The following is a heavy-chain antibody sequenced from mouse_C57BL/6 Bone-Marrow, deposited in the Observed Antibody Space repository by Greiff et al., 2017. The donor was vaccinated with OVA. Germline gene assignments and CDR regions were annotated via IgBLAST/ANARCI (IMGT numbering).Heavy chain of an antibody. CDR2: IHPNSGST. V-gene: IGHV1-64*01. CDR3: GGYYYGGSYDYYAMDY. D-gene: IGHD1-1*01. CDR1: GYTFTSYW. J-gene: IGHJ4*01. Sequence: QVQLKQPGAELVKPGASVKLSCKASGYTFTSYWMHWVKQRPGQGLEWIGMIHPNSGSTNYNEKFKSKATLTVDKSSSTAYMQLSSLTSEDSAVYYGGGYYYGGSYDYYAMDYWGQGTSVTVSS.